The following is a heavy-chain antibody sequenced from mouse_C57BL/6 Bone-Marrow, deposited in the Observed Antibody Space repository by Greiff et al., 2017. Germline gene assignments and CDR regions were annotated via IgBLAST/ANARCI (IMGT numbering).Heavy chain of an antibody. CDR3: TRSNDGYVSWFDY. CDR1: GYTFTSYD. J-gene: IGHJ3*01. Sequence: QVQLQQSGPELVKPGASVKLSCKASGYTFTSYDINWVKQRPGQGLESIGWIYPRDGSTKYNEKFTGKATLTVDTSSSTAYMELHSLTSEDSAVYCGTRSNDGYVSWFDYWGKGTLVTVSA. D-gene: IGHD2-3*01. CDR2: IYPRDGST. V-gene: IGHV1-85*01.